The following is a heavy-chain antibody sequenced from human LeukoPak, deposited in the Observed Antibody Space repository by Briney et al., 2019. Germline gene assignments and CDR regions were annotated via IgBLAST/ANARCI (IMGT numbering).Heavy chain of an antibody. CDR1: GFSFSNYG. D-gene: IGHD3-16*02. V-gene: IGHV3-30*02. CDR3: AKGRAGLRLGELSWDAFDI. J-gene: IGHJ3*02. CDR2: IRYDGTDK. Sequence: GGSLILSCAASGFSFSNYGMHWVRQAPGKGLEWVAFIRYDGTDKYYADFVKGRFTISRDNTKNTLYLQMSSLRAEDTAVYYCAKGRAGLRLGELSWDAFDIWGQGTMVTVSS.